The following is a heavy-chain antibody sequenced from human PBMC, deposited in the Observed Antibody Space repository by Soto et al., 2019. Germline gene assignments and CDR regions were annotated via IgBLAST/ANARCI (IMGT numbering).Heavy chain of an antibody. V-gene: IGHV3-9*01. J-gene: IGHJ6*03. CDR3: AKENYYYYYMDV. CDR1: GFTFDDYA. Sequence: EVQLVESGGGLVQPGRSLRLSCAASGFTFDDYAMHWVRQAPGKGLAWVSGISWNSGSIGYADSVKGRFTISRDNAKNSLYLQMNSLRAEDTALYYCAKENYYYYYMDVWGKGTTVTVSS. CDR2: ISWNSGSI.